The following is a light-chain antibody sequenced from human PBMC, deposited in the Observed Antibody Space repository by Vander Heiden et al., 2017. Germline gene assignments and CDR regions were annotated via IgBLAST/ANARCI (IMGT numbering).Light chain of an antibody. CDR2: AAA. CDR1: QNINSH. V-gene: IGKV1-39*01. J-gene: IGKJ2*01. Sequence: DIQMTQSPSLSASVGDRVTITCRPSQNINSHLNWYQQRPGEVPKLLIYAAASLQSGVPSRFSGSGYGTDFTLTISSLRPEDFATYYCQQTYYTPHTFGQGTKLEIK. CDR3: QQTYYTPHT.